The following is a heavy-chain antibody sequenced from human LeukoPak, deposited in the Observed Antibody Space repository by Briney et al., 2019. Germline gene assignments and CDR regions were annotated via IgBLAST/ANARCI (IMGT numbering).Heavy chain of an antibody. CDR1: GYTFTGYY. CDR3: ARDMITFGGVIVFDAFDI. D-gene: IGHD3-16*02. Sequence: ASVKVSCKASGYTFTGYYMHWVRQAPGQGLEWMGWINPNSGGTNYAQKFQGRVTMTRDTSISTAYMELSRLRSDDTAVYYCARDMITFGGVIVFDAFDIWGQGTMVTVSS. V-gene: IGHV1-2*02. CDR2: INPNSGGT. J-gene: IGHJ3*02.